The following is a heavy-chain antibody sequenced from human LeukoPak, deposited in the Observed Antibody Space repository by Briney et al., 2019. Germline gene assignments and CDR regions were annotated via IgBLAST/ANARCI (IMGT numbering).Heavy chain of an antibody. Sequence: GGSLRLSCAASGFTFSSYAMSWVRQAPGKGPEWVANIKQDGREMYYVDSVKGRFTISRDNAKNSLYLQMNSLRVEDTAVYYCAREQTWGQGTLVTVSS. CDR3: AREQT. J-gene: IGHJ5*01. CDR1: GFTFSSYA. V-gene: IGHV3-7*01. CDR2: IKQDGREM.